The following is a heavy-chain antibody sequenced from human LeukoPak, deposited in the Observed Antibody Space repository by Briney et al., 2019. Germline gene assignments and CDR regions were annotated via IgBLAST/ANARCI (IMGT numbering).Heavy chain of an antibody. CDR1: GFTFDDDA. Sequence: GGSLRLSCAASGFTFDDDAMHWVRQVPGKGLVWVSSISWNSASVAYADSLKGRFTISRDNGENSLYLQMNSLKSEDTALYYCAKDRDCSSDRCSDAFDVWGRGTLVTVSS. J-gene: IGHJ3*01. CDR3: AKDRDCSSDRCSDAFDV. V-gene: IGHV3-9*01. D-gene: IGHD2-2*01. CDR2: ISWNSASV.